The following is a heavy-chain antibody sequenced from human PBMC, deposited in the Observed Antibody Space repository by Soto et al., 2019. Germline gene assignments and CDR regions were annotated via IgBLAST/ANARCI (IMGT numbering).Heavy chain of an antibody. CDR2: VSAYNRNT. D-gene: IGHD1-26*01. V-gene: IGHV1-18*01. J-gene: IGHJ4*02. Sequence: VQLVQSGPEVKKPGASVRVSCKASGYTFTNYGITWVRQTSGQGLEWLGWVSAYNRNTNYAQKFEDRVTMTTDTSSNTAYLEVRSLRPDDTAFYFCARERQWEPLLYWGQGTLVTVSS. CDR1: GYTFTNYG. CDR3: ARERQWEPLLY.